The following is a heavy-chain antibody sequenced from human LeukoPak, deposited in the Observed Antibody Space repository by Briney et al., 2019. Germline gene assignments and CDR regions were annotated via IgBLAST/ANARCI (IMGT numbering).Heavy chain of an antibody. J-gene: IGHJ5*02. CDR3: ARKRITIFGVLYWFDP. CDR1: GGSFSGYY. Sequence: PSETLSLTCAVYGGSFSGYYWSWIRQPPGKGLKWIGEINHSGSTNYNPSLKSRVTISVDTSKNQFSLKLSSVTAADTAVYYCARKRITIFGVLYWFDPWGQGTLVTVSS. D-gene: IGHD3-3*01. V-gene: IGHV4-34*01. CDR2: INHSGST.